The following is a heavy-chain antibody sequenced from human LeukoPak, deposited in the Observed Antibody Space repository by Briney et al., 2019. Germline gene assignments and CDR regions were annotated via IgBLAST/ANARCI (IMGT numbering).Heavy chain of an antibody. CDR2: IYYSGST. Sequence: SETLSLTCTVSGGSISSYYWSWIRQPPGKGLEWIGYIYYSGSTNYNPSLKSRVTISVDTSKNQFSLKLSSVTAADTAVYYCASATYYYGSGSEYYFDYWGQGTLVTVSS. J-gene: IGHJ4*02. CDR1: GGSISSYY. CDR3: ASATYYYGSGSEYYFDY. V-gene: IGHV4-59*01. D-gene: IGHD3-10*01.